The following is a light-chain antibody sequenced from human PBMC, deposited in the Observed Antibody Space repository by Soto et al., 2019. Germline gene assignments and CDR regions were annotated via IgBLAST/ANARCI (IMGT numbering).Light chain of an antibody. V-gene: IGKV3-15*01. J-gene: IGKJ3*01. Sequence: EIMMTQSPVTLSVSPGERATLSCRASQSVNSNLAWYQQKPCQAPRLLIYGASTRATGIPASFIVNGSGTEFTLTAISLQPEDFAVYYCQQYNNWPFTFGPGTKVDIK. CDR2: GAS. CDR1: QSVNSN. CDR3: QQYNNWPFT.